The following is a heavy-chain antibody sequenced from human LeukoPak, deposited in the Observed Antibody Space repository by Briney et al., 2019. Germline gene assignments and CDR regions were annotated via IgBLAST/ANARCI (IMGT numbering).Heavy chain of an antibody. V-gene: IGHV3-74*01. CDR1: GFTFSSHW. CDR2: INSDGSST. CDR3: ARGEYTYGLD. Sequence: HPGGSLRLSCAASGFTFSSHWMHWVRQAPGKGLVWVSRINSDGSSTSYAGSVKGRFTISRDNAKNTLYLQMNTLRVEDTAVYYCARGEYTYGLDWGQGTLVTVSS. J-gene: IGHJ4*02. D-gene: IGHD5-18*01.